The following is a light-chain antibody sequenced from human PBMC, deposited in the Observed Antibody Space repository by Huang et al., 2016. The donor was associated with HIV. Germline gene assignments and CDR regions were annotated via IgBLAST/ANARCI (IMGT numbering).Light chain of an antibody. J-gene: IGKJ5*01. Sequence: IQLTQSPSSLSASVGDRVTITCRASQDISGYLAWYQQKPGQAPKLIIYDTSNLRSDVPSRFSGGGSGTYFTRTISSLHSTDFATYYCQQLNSYPITFGQGTRLEI. CDR1: QDISGY. V-gene: IGKV1-9*01. CDR2: DTS. CDR3: QQLNSYPIT.